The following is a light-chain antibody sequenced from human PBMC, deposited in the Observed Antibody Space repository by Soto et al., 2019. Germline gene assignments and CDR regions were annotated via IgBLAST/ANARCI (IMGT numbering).Light chain of an antibody. J-gene: IGKJ2*01. V-gene: IGKV3-20*01. CDR2: GAS. CDR1: QNVGASY. CDR3: QKYGGPPYT. Sequence: EIVLTQSPGTLFLSPGERAALSCRASQNVGASYIAWYQQKPGKAPRLLMYGASRRATGIADRFSGSGSGTDFTLTITRLEPEDFAVYYCQKYGGPPYTFGQGTKLEI.